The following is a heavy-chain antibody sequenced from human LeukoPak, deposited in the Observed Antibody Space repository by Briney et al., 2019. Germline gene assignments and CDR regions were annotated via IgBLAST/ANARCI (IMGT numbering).Heavy chain of an antibody. V-gene: IGHV2-5*01. D-gene: IGHD3-10*01. CDR1: GFPLSTSGVG. CDR3: AHGYMVRGVTNIYYFDY. Sequence: SGPTLVKPTQTLTLTCTFSGFPLSTSGVGVGWIRQPPGKALEWLALIYWNDDKRYSPSLKSRLTITKDTSKNQVVLTMTNMDPVDTATYYCAHGYMVRGVTNIYYFDYWGQGTLVTVSS. J-gene: IGHJ4*02. CDR2: IYWNDDK.